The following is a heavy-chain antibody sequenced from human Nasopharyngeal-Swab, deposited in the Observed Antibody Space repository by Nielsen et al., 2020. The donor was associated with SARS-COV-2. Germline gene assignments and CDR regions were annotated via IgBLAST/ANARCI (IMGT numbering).Heavy chain of an antibody. CDR2: IIPIFGTA. J-gene: IGHJ6*02. CDR1: GGTFSSYA. V-gene: IGHV1-69*13. D-gene: IGHD4-17*01. CDR3: ARGSRDYHTRAPFYYYGMDV. Sequence: SVKVSCKASGGTFSSYAISWVRQAPGQGLEWMGGIIPIFGTANYAQKFQGRVTITADESTSTAYMELSSLRSEDTAVYYCARGSRDYHTRAPFYYYGMDVWGQGTTVTVSS.